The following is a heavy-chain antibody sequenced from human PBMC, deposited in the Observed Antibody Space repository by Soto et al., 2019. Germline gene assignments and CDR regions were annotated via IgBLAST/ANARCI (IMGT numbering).Heavy chain of an antibody. CDR1: GGTFSSYA. Sequence: QVQLVQSGAEVKKPGSSVKVSCKASGGTFSSYAISWVRQAPGQGLEWMGGIIPIFGTANYAQKFQGRVTITADEATSAAYMELSSRGSEDTAVYYCGRTGLSLHYGGPFDSWGQGTLVTVSS. CDR3: GRTGLSLHYGGPFDS. J-gene: IGHJ4*02. V-gene: IGHV1-69*12. D-gene: IGHD4-17*01. CDR2: IIPIFGTA.